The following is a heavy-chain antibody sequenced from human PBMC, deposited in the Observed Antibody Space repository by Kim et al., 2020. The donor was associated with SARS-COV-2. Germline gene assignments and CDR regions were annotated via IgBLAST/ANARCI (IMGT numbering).Heavy chain of an antibody. CDR1: GFTVSSNY. D-gene: IGHD2-21*02. Sequence: GGSLRLSCAASGFTVSSNYMSWVRQAPGKGLEWVSVIYSGGSTYYADSVKGGFTISRDNSKNTLYLQMNSLRAEDTAVYYCARDYSYCGGDCYSVAFDIWGQGTMVTVSS. CDR2: IYSGGST. J-gene: IGHJ3*02. V-gene: IGHV3-66*01. CDR3: ARDYSYCGGDCYSVAFDI.